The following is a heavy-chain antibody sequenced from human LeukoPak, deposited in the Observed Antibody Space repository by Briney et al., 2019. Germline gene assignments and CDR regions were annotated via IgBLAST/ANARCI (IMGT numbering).Heavy chain of an antibody. CDR1: GFTFSSYW. V-gene: IGHV3-7*01. Sequence: LSGGSLRLSCAASGFTFSSYWMSWVRQAPGKGLEWVANIKKDGSDKYYVDSVKGRFTISRDNAKTSLYLQMNSLRAEDTAVYYCARDLSGVTGYTYGRGIDYWGQGTLVTVSS. D-gene: IGHD5-18*01. J-gene: IGHJ4*02. CDR2: IKKDGSDK. CDR3: ARDLSGVTGYTYGRGIDY.